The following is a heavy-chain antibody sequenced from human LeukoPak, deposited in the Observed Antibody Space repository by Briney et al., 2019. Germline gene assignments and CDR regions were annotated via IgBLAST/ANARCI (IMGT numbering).Heavy chain of an antibody. Sequence: SETLSLTCTVSGGSISSGDYYWSWIRQPPGKGLEWIGYIYYSGSTYYNPSLKSRVTISVDTSKNQFSLKLSSVTAADTAVYYCARVPQNDSSGYYNLIDAFDIWGQGTMVTVSS. D-gene: IGHD3-22*01. V-gene: IGHV4-30-4*01. CDR3: ARVPQNDSSGYYNLIDAFDI. CDR2: IYYSGST. J-gene: IGHJ3*02. CDR1: GGSISSGDYY.